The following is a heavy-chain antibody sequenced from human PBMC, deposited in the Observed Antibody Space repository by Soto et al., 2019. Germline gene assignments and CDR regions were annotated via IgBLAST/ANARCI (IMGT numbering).Heavy chain of an antibody. J-gene: IGHJ5*02. CDR3: ARGQTKRKIFGVVISPRWFDP. CDR1: GYTFTSYD. CDR2: MNPNSGNT. V-gene: IGHV1-8*01. Sequence: ASVKVSCKASGYTFTSYDINWVRQATGQGLEWMGWMNPNSGNTGYAQKFQGRVTMTRNTSISTAYMELSSLRSEDTAVYYCARGQTKRKIFGVVISPRWFDPWGQGTLVTLSS. D-gene: IGHD3-3*01.